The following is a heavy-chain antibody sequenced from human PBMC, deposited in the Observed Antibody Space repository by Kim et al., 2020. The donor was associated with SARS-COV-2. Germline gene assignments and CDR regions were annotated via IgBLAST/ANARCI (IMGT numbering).Heavy chain of an antibody. CDR1: GFTFSDYY. CDR2: ISSSGSTI. V-gene: IGHV3-11*01. D-gene: IGHD1-26*01. CDR3: ARVFLVAATRDLDY. Sequence: GGSLRLSCAASGFTFSDYYMSWIRQAPGKGLEWVSYISSSGSTIYYADSVKGRFTISRDNTKNSLYLQMNSLRAEDTAVYYCARVFLVAATRDLDYWGQGTLVTVSP. J-gene: IGHJ4*02.